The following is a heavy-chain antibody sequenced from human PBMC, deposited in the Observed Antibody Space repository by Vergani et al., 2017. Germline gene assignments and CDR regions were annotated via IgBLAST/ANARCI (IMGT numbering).Heavy chain of an antibody. D-gene: IGHD1-1*01. V-gene: IGHV3-30*03. CDR1: GFTSSYYG. J-gene: IGHJ1*01. CDR3: ATKCCGTPGCQIWYFRE. CDR2: ISYDGTQK. Sequence: QVHLVESGGGVVQPGRSLRLSCVVSGFTSSYYGMHWVRQAPGKGLEWGAVISYDGTQKYYEDSVKGRFTISRDNSKSTLYLQMNSLRTEDTAVDYCATKCCGTPGCQIWYFREWGQGTPVTVSS.